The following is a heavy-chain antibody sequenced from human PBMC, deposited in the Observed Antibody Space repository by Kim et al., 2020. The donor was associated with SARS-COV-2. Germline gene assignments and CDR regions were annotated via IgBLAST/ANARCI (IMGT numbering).Heavy chain of an antibody. J-gene: IGHJ4*02. V-gene: IGHV4-39*01. CDR1: SGSISSSSYY. Sequence: SETLSLTCTVSSGSISSSSYYWAWIRQPPGKGLEWIGNIYYSGSTYYNASLKSRVTMSKDKSKKQFPLKLRPADAADTAFYSSNSCCYDGDFGYWGRGT. D-gene: IGHD3-3*01. CDR2: IYYSGST. CDR3: NSCCYDGDFGY.